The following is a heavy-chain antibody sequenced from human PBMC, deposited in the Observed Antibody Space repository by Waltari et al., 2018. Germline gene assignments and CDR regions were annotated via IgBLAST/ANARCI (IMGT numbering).Heavy chain of an antibody. J-gene: IGHJ4*02. CDR2: IYHSGST. Sequence: QVQLQESGPGLVEPSETLSLTCAVSGYSISSGYYWGWIRQPPGKGLEWIGSIYHSGSTYYNPSLKSRVTIAVDTSKNQFSLKLSSVTAADTAVYYCARDSVYSSAWYYWGQGTLVTVSS. CDR1: GYSISSGYY. CDR3: ARDSVYSSAWYY. V-gene: IGHV4-38-2*02. D-gene: IGHD6-19*01.